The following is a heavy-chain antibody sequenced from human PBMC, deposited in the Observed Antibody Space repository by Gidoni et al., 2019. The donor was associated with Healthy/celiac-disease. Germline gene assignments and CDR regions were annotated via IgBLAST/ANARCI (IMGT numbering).Heavy chain of an antibody. V-gene: IGHV4-34*01. J-gene: IGHJ3*02. Sequence: QVQLQQRGAGRLKPSETLYLTCAVYGGSFSGYYWSWSRQPPGKGLEWIGEINHSGSTNYNPSLKSRVTISVDTAKNQFSLKLSSVTAADTAVYYCAIRGYSYGSGAFDIWGQGTMVTVSS. CDR2: INHSGST. CDR1: GGSFSGYY. D-gene: IGHD5-18*01. CDR3: AIRGYSYGSGAFDI.